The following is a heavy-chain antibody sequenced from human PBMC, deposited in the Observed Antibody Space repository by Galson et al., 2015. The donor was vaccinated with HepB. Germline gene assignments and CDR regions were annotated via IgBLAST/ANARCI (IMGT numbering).Heavy chain of an antibody. D-gene: IGHD3-9*01. Sequence: CAISGDSVSSNTAAWNWIRQSPSRGLEWLGRTYCRSKCYNDYALSVKSRITINADTSKNQFSLQLNSVTPEDTAVYYCARDPLTNFDVLTGHYSTAGFDCWGPGSLVTVSS. J-gene: IGHJ4*02. CDR2: TYCRSKCYN. V-gene: IGHV6-1*01. CDR3: ARDPLTNFDVLTGHYSTAGFDC. CDR1: GDSVSSNTAA.